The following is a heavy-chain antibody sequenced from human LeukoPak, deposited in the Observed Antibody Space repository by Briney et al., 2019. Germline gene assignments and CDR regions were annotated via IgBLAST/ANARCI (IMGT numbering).Heavy chain of an antibody. CDR3: ARLTWFGVYDYYYYYMDV. CDR1: GYTFTSYD. V-gene: IGHV1-8*01. D-gene: IGHD3-10*01. J-gene: IGHJ6*03. Sequence: ASVKVSCKASGYTFTSYDINWVRQATGQGLEWMGWMNPNSGNTGYAQKFQGRVTMTRNTSISTAYMELSSLRSVDTAVYYCARLTWFGVYDYYYYYMDVWGKGTTVTISS. CDR2: MNPNSGNT.